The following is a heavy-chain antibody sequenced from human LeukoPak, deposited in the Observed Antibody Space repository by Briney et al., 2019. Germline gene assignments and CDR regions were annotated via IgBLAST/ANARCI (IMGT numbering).Heavy chain of an antibody. J-gene: IGHJ4*02. V-gene: IGHV5-51*01. CDR2: IYPGDSDT. CDR3: ARSGYYYGSSGYYQYDY. D-gene: IGHD3-22*01. CDR1: GYSFTSYW. Sequence: PGESLKISCKGSGYSFTSYWIGWVRQMPGKGLEWMGIIYPGDSDTRYSPSFQGQVTISADKSISTAYLQWSSLKASDTAMYYCARSGYYYGSSGYYQYDYWGQGTLVTVSS.